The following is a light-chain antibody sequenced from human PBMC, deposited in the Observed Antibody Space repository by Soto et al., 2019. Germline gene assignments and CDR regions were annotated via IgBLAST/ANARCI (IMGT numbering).Light chain of an antibody. J-gene: IGKJ1*01. CDR1: QSVSSN. CDR3: QLYNILLGR. V-gene: IGKV3-15*01. CDR2: GAS. Sequence: EIGRTKSQATLSVSPGGRATLSCRASQSVSSNLAWYQQKPGQAPRLLIYGASTRATGIPARFSGSGSGTEFTLTISSLQSEDFALYYCQLYNILLGRFGQ.